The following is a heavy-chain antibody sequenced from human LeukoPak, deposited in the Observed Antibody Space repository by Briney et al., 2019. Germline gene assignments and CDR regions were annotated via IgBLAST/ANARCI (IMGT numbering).Heavy chain of an antibody. CDR1: GFTFSNYW. Sequence: GGSLRLSCAASGFTFSNYWMGWVRQAPGKGLEWVANIKEDGSAKYYVDSVKGRFTISRDNAKNSLYLRMDSLRAEDTAVYYCYGAVAGDDFDSWGQGTLVTVSS. D-gene: IGHD6-19*01. J-gene: IGHJ4*02. V-gene: IGHV3-7*01. CDR3: YGAVAGDDFDS. CDR2: IKEDGSAK.